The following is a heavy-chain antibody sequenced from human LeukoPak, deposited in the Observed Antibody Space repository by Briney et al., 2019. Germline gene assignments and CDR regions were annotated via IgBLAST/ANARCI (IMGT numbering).Heavy chain of an antibody. Sequence: GGSLRLSCEASGFTFNRYRIHWVRQAPGKGLEWVAVISYDGRYQFYADSVKGRFTVSRDNSKNTLFLQMNSLRAEDTAVYHCARMMTDFDGSGHDIQRGAFDIWGQGTMVTVS. CDR3: ARMMTDFDGSGHDIQRGAFDI. D-gene: IGHD3-22*01. CDR1: GFTFNRYR. V-gene: IGHV3-30*04. J-gene: IGHJ3*02. CDR2: ISYDGRYQ.